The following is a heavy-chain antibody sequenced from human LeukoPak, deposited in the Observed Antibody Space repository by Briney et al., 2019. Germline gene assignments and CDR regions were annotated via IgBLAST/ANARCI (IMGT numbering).Heavy chain of an antibody. Sequence: PGGSLRLSCAASGFTFGNYWMTWVRQAPGKGLECVANIKQDGSEKYFLDSVKGRFTIPRDNAKNSLYLQMNSLRAEDTAVYYCARDMSITTVRGVIILDAFDIWGQGTMVTVSS. CDR3: ARDMSITTVRGVIILDAFDI. D-gene: IGHD3-10*01. CDR1: GFTFGNYW. CDR2: IKQDGSEK. V-gene: IGHV3-7*03. J-gene: IGHJ3*02.